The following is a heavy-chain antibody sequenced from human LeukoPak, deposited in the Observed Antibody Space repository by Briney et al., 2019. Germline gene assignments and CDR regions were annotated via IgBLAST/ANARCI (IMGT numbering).Heavy chain of an antibody. CDR1: KFTLKNFG. Sequence: PGGSLRLSCEVSKFTLKNFGIHWVRQAPGKGLEWVSGINWNGGSTGYADSVKGRFTISRDNAKNSLYLQMNSLRAEDTALYYCARDNLDLYYYYYYMDVWGKGTTVTVSS. V-gene: IGHV3-20*04. J-gene: IGHJ6*03. CDR3: ARDNLDLYYYYYYMDV. D-gene: IGHD1-20*01. CDR2: INWNGGST.